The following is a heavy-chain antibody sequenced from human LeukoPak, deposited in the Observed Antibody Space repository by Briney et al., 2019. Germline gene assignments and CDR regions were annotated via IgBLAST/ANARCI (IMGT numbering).Heavy chain of an antibody. CDR3: AELGITMIGGV. Sequence: GGSLRLSCAASGFIVSSNYMSWVRQAPGKGQEWVSVIYSDGSTYYADSVKGRFTISRDNSKNTLYLQMNSLRAEDTAVYYCAELGITMIGGVWGKGTTVTISS. CDR2: IYSDGST. J-gene: IGHJ6*04. V-gene: IGHV3-53*01. D-gene: IGHD3-10*02. CDR1: GFIVSSNY.